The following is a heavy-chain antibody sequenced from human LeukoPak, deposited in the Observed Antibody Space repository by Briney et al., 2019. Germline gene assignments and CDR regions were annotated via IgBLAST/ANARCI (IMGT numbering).Heavy chain of an antibody. CDR2: ISNDGTSK. CDR1: GFTFSTYG. CDR3: AKDGFHCSSTSCYPLYYFDY. V-gene: IGHV3-30*18. Sequence: PGRSLRLSCAASGFTFSTYGMHRVRQAPGKGLEWVAVISNDGTSKYYADSVKGRFTISRDTSKNTLFLQMNSLRAEDKAVYYCAKDGFHCSSTSCYPLYYFDYWGQGTLVTVSS. D-gene: IGHD2-2*01. J-gene: IGHJ4*02.